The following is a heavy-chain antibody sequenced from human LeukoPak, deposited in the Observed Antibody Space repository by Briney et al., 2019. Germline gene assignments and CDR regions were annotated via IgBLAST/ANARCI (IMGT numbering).Heavy chain of an antibody. CDR2: IYSGGRT. D-gene: IGHD6-19*01. Sequence: GGSLRLSCAASGLTVSSNYMIWVRQAPGEGLEWVSLIYSGGRTLYADSVRGRFTVSRDNSQNTLFLQMNSLRGEDTAVYFCARTRGSGWDGATLDYWGQGTLVTVSS. V-gene: IGHV3-66*01. CDR1: GLTVSSNY. CDR3: ARTRGSGWDGATLDY. J-gene: IGHJ4*02.